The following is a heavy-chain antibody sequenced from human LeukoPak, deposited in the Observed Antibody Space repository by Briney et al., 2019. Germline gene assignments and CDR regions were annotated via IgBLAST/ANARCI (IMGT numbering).Heavy chain of an antibody. CDR1: GYSFSKYS. CDR3: AREGLGELTLDY. D-gene: IGHD3-16*01. Sequence: ASVKVSCKASGYSFSKYSINWVRQAPGQGLEWMGWISAYNGNTNYAQKLQGRVTMTTDTSTSTAYMELRSLRSDDTAVYHCAREGLGELTLDYWGQGTLVTVSS. CDR2: ISAYNGNT. J-gene: IGHJ4*02. V-gene: IGHV1-18*04.